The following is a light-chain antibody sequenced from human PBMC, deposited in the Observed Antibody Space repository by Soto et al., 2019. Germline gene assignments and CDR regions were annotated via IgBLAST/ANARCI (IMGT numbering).Light chain of an antibody. Sequence: DIQMTQSPSTLSASGGDTVTRTCRSSQRISGWLAWHQQKPGKAPKLLIYDVSALKRGVPPRFSGSGSGTEFTLTISSLQPEDFATYYCQQYDNLPPLITFGQGTRLEIK. CDR2: DVS. J-gene: IGKJ5*01. V-gene: IGKV1-5*01. CDR3: QQYDNLPPLIT. CDR1: QRISGW.